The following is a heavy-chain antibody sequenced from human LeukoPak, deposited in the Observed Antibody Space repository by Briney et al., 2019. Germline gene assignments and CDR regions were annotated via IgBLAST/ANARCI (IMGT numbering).Heavy chain of an antibody. D-gene: IGHD3-22*01. V-gene: IGHV3-48*01. CDR2: ISSSSSNI. J-gene: IGHJ4*02. Sequence: GGSLRLSCAASGFTFSSYSMNWVRQAPGKGLEWVSYISSSSSNIYYTDSVKGRFTISRDNAKNSLYLQMNSLRAEDTAVYYCATGANSSEAHEYWGQGSLVTVSS. CDR3: ATGANSSEAHEY. CDR1: GFTFSSYS.